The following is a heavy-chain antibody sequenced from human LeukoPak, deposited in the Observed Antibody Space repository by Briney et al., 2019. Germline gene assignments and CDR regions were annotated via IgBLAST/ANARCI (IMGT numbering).Heavy chain of an antibody. J-gene: IGHJ6*02. V-gene: IGHV3-11*03. D-gene: IGHD2/OR15-2a*01. CDR2: ISSSSSYT. CDR1: GFTFSDHY. CDR3: AKYVSAKGPPYALDV. Sequence: PGGSLRLSCAASGFTFSDHYMSWIRQAPGKGLEWVSYISSSSSYTNSADSVKGRFTISRDNAKNSLYLQMNSLRAEDTAVYYCAKYVSAKGPPYALDVWGQGTTVAVSS.